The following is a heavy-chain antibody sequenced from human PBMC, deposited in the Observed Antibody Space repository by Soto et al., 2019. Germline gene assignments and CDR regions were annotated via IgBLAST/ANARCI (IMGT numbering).Heavy chain of an antibody. CDR3: ATAGKCSGGSCSPLNYYYGMDV. D-gene: IGHD2-15*01. Sequence: ASVKVSCKVSGYTLTELSMHWVRQAPGKGLEWMGGFDPEDGETIYAQKFQGRVTMTEDTSTDTAYMELSSLRSEDTAVYYCATAGKCSGGSCSPLNYYYGMDVWGPGTTVTVSS. CDR1: GYTLTELS. CDR2: FDPEDGET. V-gene: IGHV1-24*01. J-gene: IGHJ6*02.